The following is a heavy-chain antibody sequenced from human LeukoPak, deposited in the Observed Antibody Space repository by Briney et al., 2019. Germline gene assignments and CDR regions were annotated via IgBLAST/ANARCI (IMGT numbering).Heavy chain of an antibody. D-gene: IGHD6-19*01. CDR1: GGAFTGYY. CDR3: ATHTRGGIAVTGTFGH. CDR2: INHSGAT. V-gene: IGHV4-34*01. J-gene: IGHJ4*02. Sequence: SETLSLTCAGSGGAFTGYYWSWIRQPPGKGLEWIGEINHSGATNYNPSLKSRVTISVDTSKNQFSLRLTSVSAADTGVYYCATHTRGGIAVTGTFGHWGQGTQVTVSS.